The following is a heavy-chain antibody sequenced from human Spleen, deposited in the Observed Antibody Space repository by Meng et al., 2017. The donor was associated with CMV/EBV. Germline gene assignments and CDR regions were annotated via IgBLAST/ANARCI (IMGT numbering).Heavy chain of an antibody. V-gene: IGHV4-39*07. CDR2: IYYSGST. Sequence: QLQQWGAGLLKPSETLSLTCTVSGGSISSSSYYWGWIRQPPGKGLEWIGSIYYSGSTYYNPSLKSRVTISVDTSKNQFSLKLSSVTAADTAVYYCARDTVYAIRYNWFDPWGQGTLVTVSS. J-gene: IGHJ5*02. CDR3: ARDTVYAIRYNWFDP. D-gene: IGHD2-8*01. CDR1: GGSISSSSYY.